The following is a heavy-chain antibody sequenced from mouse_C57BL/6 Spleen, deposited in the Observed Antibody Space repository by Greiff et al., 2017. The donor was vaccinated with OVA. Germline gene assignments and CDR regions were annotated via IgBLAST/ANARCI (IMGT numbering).Heavy chain of an antibody. Sequence: VQLQESGPELVKPGASVKISCKASGYAFSSSWMNWVKQRPGKGLEWIGRIYPGDGDTNYNGKFKGKATLTADKSSSTAYMQLSSLTSEDSAVYFCARWDYYGSSYPYFDYWGQGTTLTVSS. CDR3: ARWDYYGSSYPYFDY. CDR1: GYAFSSSW. D-gene: IGHD1-1*01. J-gene: IGHJ2*01. V-gene: IGHV1-82*01. CDR2: IYPGDGDT.